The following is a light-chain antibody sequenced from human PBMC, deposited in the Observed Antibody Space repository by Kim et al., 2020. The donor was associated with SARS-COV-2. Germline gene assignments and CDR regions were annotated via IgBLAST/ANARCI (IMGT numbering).Light chain of an antibody. CDR1: QSINSF. CDR2: AAS. Sequence: DIQMTQSPSSLSASMGDRVTITCRASQSINSFLAWYQQKPGKVPKLLIYAASVLPSGVPSRFSGSGSGTDFTLTISSLQPEDFATYYCQKYNSAPLTFGPGTRVDIK. CDR3: QKYNSAPLT. J-gene: IGKJ3*01. V-gene: IGKV1-27*01.